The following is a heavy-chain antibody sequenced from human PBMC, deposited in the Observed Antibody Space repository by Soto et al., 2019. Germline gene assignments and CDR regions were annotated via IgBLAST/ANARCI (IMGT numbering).Heavy chain of an antibody. Sequence: ASVKVSCKASGYTFTSYDINWVRQATGQGLEWMGWRNPNSGNTGYAQKFQGRVTMTRNTSISTAYMELSSLRSEDTAVYYCARAISPAAILYYYYYGMDVWGQGTTVTVSS. J-gene: IGHJ6*02. CDR3: ARAISPAAILYYYYYGMDV. CDR1: GYTFTSYD. V-gene: IGHV1-8*01. CDR2: RNPNSGNT. D-gene: IGHD2-2*02.